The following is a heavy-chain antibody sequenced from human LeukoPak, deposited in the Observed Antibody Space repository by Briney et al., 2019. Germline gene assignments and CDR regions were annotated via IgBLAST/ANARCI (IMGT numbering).Heavy chain of an antibody. CDR3: VKDRAVAGQPNDAFEI. J-gene: IGHJ3*02. V-gene: IGHV3-7*01. Sequence: PGGSLRLSCAASGFTFSSYWMTWVRQAPGKGLEWVANIGEDGSEKYYVDSVKGRFTISRDNAKNSLYLQVNGLRAEDTAVYYCVKDRAVAGQPNDAFEIWGQGTMVTVSS. D-gene: IGHD6-19*01. CDR2: IGEDGSEK. CDR1: GFTFSSYW.